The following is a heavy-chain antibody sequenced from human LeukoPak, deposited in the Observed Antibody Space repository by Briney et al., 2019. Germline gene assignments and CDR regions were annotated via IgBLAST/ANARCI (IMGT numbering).Heavy chain of an antibody. CDR3: TRDQGLMVEQWLVRVEPGVKFDY. V-gene: IGHV3-49*03. CDR1: GFTFGDYA. CDR2: IRSKAYGGTT. J-gene: IGHJ4*02. Sequence: GGSLRLSCTASGFTFGDYAMSWFRQAPGKGLEWVGFIRSKAYGGTTEYAASVKGRFTISRDDSKSIAYLQMNSLKTEDTAVYYCTRDQGLMVEQWLVRVEPGVKFDYWGQGTLVTVSS. D-gene: IGHD6-19*01.